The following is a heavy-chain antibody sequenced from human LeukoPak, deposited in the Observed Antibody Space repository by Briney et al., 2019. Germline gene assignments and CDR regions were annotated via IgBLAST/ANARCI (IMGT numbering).Heavy chain of an antibody. V-gene: IGHV1-18*04. D-gene: IGHD2-15*01. Sequence: ASVKVSCKASGYTFTSYGISWVRQAPGQGLEWMGWISAYNGNTNYAQKLQGRVTMITDTSTSTAYMELRSLRSDDTAVYYCAREYPGYCSGGSCRGLDYWGQGTLVTVSS. CDR1: GYTFTSYG. CDR3: AREYPGYCSGGSCRGLDY. CDR2: ISAYNGNT. J-gene: IGHJ4*02.